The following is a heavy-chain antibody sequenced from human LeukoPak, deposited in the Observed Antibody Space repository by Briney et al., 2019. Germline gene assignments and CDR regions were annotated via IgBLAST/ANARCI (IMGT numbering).Heavy chain of an antibody. Sequence: ASVKVSCKVSGYTLTELSMHWVRQAPGQGLEWMGGIIPIFGTANYAQKFQGRVTITADESTSTAYMELSSLRSEDTAVYYCARQWGYYYYYMDVWGKGTTVTVSS. V-gene: IGHV1-69*13. CDR3: ARQWGYYYYYMDV. D-gene: IGHD1-26*01. CDR1: GYTLTELS. CDR2: IIPIFGTA. J-gene: IGHJ6*03.